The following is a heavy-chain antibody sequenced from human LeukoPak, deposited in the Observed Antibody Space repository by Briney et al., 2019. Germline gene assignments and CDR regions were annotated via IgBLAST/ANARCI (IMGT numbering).Heavy chain of an antibody. J-gene: IGHJ4*02. CDR3: AKAPVTTCSGAYCYPFDY. CDR1: GFTLSSYA. D-gene: IGHD2-21*01. V-gene: IGHV3-23*01. CDR2: ISVSGNT. Sequence: GGSLRLSCAASGFTLSSYAMSWVRQTPGKGLEWVSAISVSGNTYHADSVKGRFTISRDSSKNTLYLQMNRLRAEDAAVYYCAKAPVTTCSGAYCYPFDYWGQGTLVTVSS.